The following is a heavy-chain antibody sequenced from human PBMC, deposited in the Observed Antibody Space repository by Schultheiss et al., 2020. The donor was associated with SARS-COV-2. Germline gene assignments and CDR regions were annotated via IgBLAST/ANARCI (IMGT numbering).Heavy chain of an antibody. J-gene: IGHJ4*02. CDR1: GFTFSSYS. V-gene: IGHV3-21*01. CDR2: ISSSSSYI. Sequence: GGSLRLSCAASGFTFSSYSMNWVRQAPGKGLEWVSSISSSSSYIYYADSVKGRFTISRDNSKNTLFLQMNSLRAEDTAVYYCARDRYDFWSGFDYWGQGTLVTVSS. CDR3: ARDRYDFWSGFDY. D-gene: IGHD3-3*01.